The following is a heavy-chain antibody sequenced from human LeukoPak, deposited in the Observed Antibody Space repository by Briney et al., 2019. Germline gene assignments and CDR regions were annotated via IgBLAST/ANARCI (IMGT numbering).Heavy chain of an antibody. Sequence: SETLSLTCTVSGGSISSYYWSWIRQPAGKGLEWIGRIYTSGSTNYNPSLKSRVTMSVDTSKNQFSLKLSSVTAADTAVYYCAREASPMVRGALKHFDYWGQGTLVTVSS. CDR2: IYTSGST. V-gene: IGHV4-4*07. J-gene: IGHJ4*02. CDR3: AREASPMVRGALKHFDY. CDR1: GGSISSYY. D-gene: IGHD3-10*01.